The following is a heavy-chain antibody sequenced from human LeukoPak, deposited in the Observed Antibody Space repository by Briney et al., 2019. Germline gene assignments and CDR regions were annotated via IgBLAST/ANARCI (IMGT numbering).Heavy chain of an antibody. V-gene: IGHV3-23*01. Sequence: GGCLRLSCAASGFLFSSYAMSWVRQAPGKGLEWVSAICGRVGSTVYAGSVKGRFTISRDNSKNTLYLQMNSLRAEDTAVYYCAKGYSYGEGWGQGTLVSVSS. D-gene: IGHD5-18*01. CDR1: GFLFSSYA. CDR3: AKGYSYGEG. CDR2: ICGRVGST. J-gene: IGHJ4*02.